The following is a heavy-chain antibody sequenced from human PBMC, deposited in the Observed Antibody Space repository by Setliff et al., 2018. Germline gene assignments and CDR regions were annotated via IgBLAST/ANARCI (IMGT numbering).Heavy chain of an antibody. V-gene: IGHV1-18*01. D-gene: IGHD2-2*01. CDR2: ISPYNGDT. J-gene: IGHJ3*02. Sequence: GASVKVSCKASGYIFNTFGISWVRRAPGQGLEWIGWISPYNGDTKYAQKLQDRVTMTIDTSTSTAYVEVRSLRSDDTAQYYCVRDRAAIVVGPPTAAFDIWGQGTMVTV. CDR3: VRDRAAIVVGPPTAAFDI. CDR1: GYIFNTFG.